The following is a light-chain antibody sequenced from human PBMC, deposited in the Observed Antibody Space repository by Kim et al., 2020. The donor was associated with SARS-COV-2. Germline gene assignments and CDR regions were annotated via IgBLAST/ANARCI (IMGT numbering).Light chain of an antibody. J-gene: IGLJ3*02. CDR2: GKN. Sequence: SSELTQDPAVSVALGQTVRITCQGDSLRSYYASWYQQKPGQAPVRVIYGKNNRPSGIPDRFSGSSSGNTASLTIPGAQAEDEADYYCNSRDSSGNHWVFG. V-gene: IGLV3-19*01. CDR1: SLRSYY. CDR3: NSRDSSGNHWV.